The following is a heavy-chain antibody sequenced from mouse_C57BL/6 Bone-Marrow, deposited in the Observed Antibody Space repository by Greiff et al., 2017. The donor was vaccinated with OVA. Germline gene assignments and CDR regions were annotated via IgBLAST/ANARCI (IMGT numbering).Heavy chain of an antibody. J-gene: IGHJ3*01. CDR2: IYPGSGNT. V-gene: IGHV1-76*01. CDR3: ARGITTVVATGPFAY. D-gene: IGHD1-1*01. CDR1: GYTFTDYY. Sequence: QVQLQQSGAELVRPGASVKLSCKASGYTFTDYYINWVKQRPGQGLEWIARIYPGSGNTYYNEKFKGKATLTAEKSSSTAYMQLSSLTSEDSAVYFCARGITTVVATGPFAYWGQGTLVTVSA.